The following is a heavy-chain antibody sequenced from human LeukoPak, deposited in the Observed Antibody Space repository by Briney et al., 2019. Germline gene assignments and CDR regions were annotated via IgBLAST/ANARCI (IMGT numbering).Heavy chain of an antibody. D-gene: IGHD2-2*02. CDR3: AREERGGYCSSTGCYRHQYFQH. V-gene: IGHV3-11*04. CDR2: ISSSGSTI. Sequence: GGSLRLSCAASGFTFSDYYMSWIRQAPGKGLEWVSYISSSGSTIYYADSVKGRFTISRDNAKNSLYLQMNSLRAEDTAVYYCAREERGGYCSSTGCYRHQYFQHWGQGTLVTVSS. CDR1: GFTFSDYY. J-gene: IGHJ1*01.